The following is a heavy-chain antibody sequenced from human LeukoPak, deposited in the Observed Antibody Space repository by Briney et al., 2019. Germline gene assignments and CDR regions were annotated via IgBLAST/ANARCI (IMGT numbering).Heavy chain of an antibody. CDR3: ARDASGYYDSSGYLDY. V-gene: IGHV3-66*01. CDR2: IYSGGST. J-gene: IGHJ4*02. Sequence: SGGSLRLSCAASGFTVSSNYMSWVRQAPGKGLEWVSVIYSGGSTYYADSVKGRFTISRDNSKNTLYLQMNSLRAEDTAVYYCARDASGYYDSSGYLDYWGQGTLVTVSS. D-gene: IGHD3-22*01. CDR1: GFTVSSNY.